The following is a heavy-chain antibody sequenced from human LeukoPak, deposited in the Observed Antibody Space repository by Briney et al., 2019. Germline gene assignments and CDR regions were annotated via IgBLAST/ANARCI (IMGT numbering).Heavy chain of an antibody. J-gene: IGHJ4*02. CDR3: AKEGGRGYTYGFDY. D-gene: IGHD5-18*01. V-gene: IGHV3-23*01. CDR2: ISGSGGNT. Sequence: GGPLRLSCAASGFTFSSNAMTWVRQAPGKGLEWVSAISGSGGNTYYADSVKGRFTISRDNSKNTLYLQMNGLRAEDTAVYYCAKEGGRGYTYGFDYWGQGTLVTVSS. CDR1: GFTFSSNA.